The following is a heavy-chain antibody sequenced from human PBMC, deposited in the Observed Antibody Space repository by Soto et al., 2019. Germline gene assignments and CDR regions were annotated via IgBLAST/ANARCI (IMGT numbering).Heavy chain of an antibody. V-gene: IGHV3-11*06. J-gene: IGHJ6*02. CDR2: ISSSSSYT. CDR3: ARDPRGIAAAGMEYYYGMDV. D-gene: IGHD6-13*01. CDR1: GFTFSDYY. Sequence: GGSLRLSCAASGFTFSDYYMSWIRQAPGKGLEWVSYISSSSSYTNYADSVKGRFTISRDNAKNSLYLQMNSLRAEDTAVYYCARDPRGIAAAGMEYYYGMDVWGQGTTVTVSS.